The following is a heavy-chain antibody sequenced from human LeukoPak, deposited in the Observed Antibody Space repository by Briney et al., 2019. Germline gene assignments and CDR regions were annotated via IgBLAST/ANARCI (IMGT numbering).Heavy chain of an antibody. Sequence: SETLSLTCTVSSGSISSSNYYWSWIREPAGKGLEWIARISTIGITNYNPSLNSRVTISIDTSKNQFSLKLSSVTAADTAVYYCARDGCGGSCFHYYYYYMDVWGKGTTVTISS. J-gene: IGHJ6*03. V-gene: IGHV4-61*02. D-gene: IGHD2-15*01. CDR2: ISTIGIT. CDR3: ARDGCGGSCFHYYYYYMDV. CDR1: SGSISSSNYY.